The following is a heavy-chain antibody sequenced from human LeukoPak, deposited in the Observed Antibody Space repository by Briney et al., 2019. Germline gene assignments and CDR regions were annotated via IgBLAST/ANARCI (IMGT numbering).Heavy chain of an antibody. Sequence: ASVKVSCKASGYTFTSYAMHWVRQAPGQRLEWMGWINAGNGNTKYSQKFQGRVTITRDTSASTAYMELRSLRSDDTAVYYCAREEAFGAFDIWGQGTMVTVSS. CDR2: INAGNGNT. CDR3: AREEAFGAFDI. J-gene: IGHJ3*02. D-gene: IGHD3-16*01. V-gene: IGHV1-3*01. CDR1: GYTFTSYA.